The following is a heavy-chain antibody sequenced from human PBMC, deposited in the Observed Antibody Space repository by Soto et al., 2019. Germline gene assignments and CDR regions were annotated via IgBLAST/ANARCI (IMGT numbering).Heavy chain of an antibody. D-gene: IGHD3-10*01. V-gene: IGHV1-8*01. CDR1: GYTFTSYD. Sequence: QVQLVQSGAEVKKPRASVKVSCKASGYTFTSYDINWVRQATGQGLEWMGWMNPNSGNTGYAQKFQGRVTMTRNTSISTAYMELSSLRSEDTAVYYCARAVPMVRGVRRWFDPWGQGTLVTVSS. CDR2: MNPNSGNT. CDR3: ARAVPMVRGVRRWFDP. J-gene: IGHJ5*02.